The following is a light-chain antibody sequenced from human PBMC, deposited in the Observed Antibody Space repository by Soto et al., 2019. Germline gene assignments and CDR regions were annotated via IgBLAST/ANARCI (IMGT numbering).Light chain of an antibody. Sequence: IQMTQSPSTLSGSVGDRVTITFRASQGISSSLAWYQQKPGEAPKLLIYAASTLQSGVPPRFSGSGSGTEFTLTISSLQPEDFASYYCQKLDNCPLTFGQGTRLE. J-gene: IGKJ5*01. V-gene: IGKV1-9*01. CDR2: AAS. CDR1: QGISSS. CDR3: QKLDNCPLT.